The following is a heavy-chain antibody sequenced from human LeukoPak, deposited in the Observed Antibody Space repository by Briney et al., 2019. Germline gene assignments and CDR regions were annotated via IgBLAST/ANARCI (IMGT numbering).Heavy chain of an antibody. CDR1: GFTFSSYG. V-gene: IGHV3-33*01. D-gene: IGHD3-3*01. CDR3: ATADYDFWSGLDY. Sequence: GGSLRLSCAASGFTFSSYGMHWVRQAQGKGLEWVAVIWYDGSNKYYADSVKGRFTISRDNSKNTLYLQMNSLRAEDTAVYYCATADYDFWSGLDYWGQGTLVSVSS. J-gene: IGHJ4*02. CDR2: IWYDGSNK.